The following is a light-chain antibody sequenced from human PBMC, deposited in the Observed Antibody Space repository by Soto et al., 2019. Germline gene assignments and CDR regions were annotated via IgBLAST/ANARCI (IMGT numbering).Light chain of an antibody. Sequence: EIVLTQSPGTLSLSPGETATLSCRASQSVTKRLLTWYQQKPGQGPRLIIYGATSRATGIPDRFSGGGSGTDFTVTITSLEPEDLAVYYCQQYGESSYACGRGTKLLSK. CDR3: QQYGESSYA. CDR1: QSVTKRL. V-gene: IGKV3-20*01. J-gene: IGKJ2*01. CDR2: GAT.